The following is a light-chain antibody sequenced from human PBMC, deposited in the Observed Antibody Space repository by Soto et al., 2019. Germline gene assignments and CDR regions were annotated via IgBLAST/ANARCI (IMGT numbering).Light chain of an antibody. CDR3: QQSYSTPQT. CDR1: QSINSY. J-gene: IGKJ1*01. CDR2: AAS. Sequence: DIQMTQSPSSLSASVGDRVTVTCRASQSINSYLNWYQQKPGKAPKLLIYAASSLQSGVPSRFSGSGSGTDFTLTISSLQPEDFATYYCQQSYSTPQTFGQVTKVEIK. V-gene: IGKV1-39*01.